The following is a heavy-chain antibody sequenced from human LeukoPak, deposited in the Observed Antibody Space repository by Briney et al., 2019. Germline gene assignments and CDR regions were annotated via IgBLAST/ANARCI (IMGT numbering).Heavy chain of an antibody. J-gene: IGHJ3*02. CDR2: IHYSGST. CDR1: GGSISSSSYY. V-gene: IGHV4-39*07. D-gene: IGHD4-17*01. Sequence: PSETLSLTCTVSGGSISSSSYYWGWIRQPPGKGLEWIGSIHYSGSTNYNPSLKSRVTISVDTSKNQFSLKLSSVTAADTTVDYRGRDSGDVDAFDIWGQGTMVTVSS. CDR3: GRDSGDVDAFDI.